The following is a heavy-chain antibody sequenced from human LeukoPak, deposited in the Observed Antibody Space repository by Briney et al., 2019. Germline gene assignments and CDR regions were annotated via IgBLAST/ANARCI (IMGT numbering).Heavy chain of an antibody. D-gene: IGHD3-3*01. CDR3: ARALPYYDFWSVSLYYFDY. V-gene: IGHV1-2*04. CDR1: GYTFTGYY. J-gene: IGHJ4*02. CDR2: INPNSGGT. Sequence: GASVKVSCKASGYTFTGYYMHWVRQAPGQGLEWMGWINPNSGGTNYAQKFQGWVTMTRDTSISTAYTELSRLRSDDTAVYYCARALPYYDFWSVSLYYFDYWGQGTLVTVSS.